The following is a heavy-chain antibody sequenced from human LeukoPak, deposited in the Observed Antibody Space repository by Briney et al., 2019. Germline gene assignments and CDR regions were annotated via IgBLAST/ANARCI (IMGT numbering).Heavy chain of an antibody. CDR3: AKEGTGKWFDP. Sequence: GRSLRLSCAASGFTFSSYGMHWVRQAPGKGLEWVAVISYDGSNKYYADSVKGRFTISRDNSKNTLYLQMNSLRAEDTAVYYCAKEGTGKWFDPWGQGTLVTVSS. CDR1: GFTFSSYG. J-gene: IGHJ5*02. CDR2: ISYDGSNK. D-gene: IGHD1-1*01. V-gene: IGHV3-30*18.